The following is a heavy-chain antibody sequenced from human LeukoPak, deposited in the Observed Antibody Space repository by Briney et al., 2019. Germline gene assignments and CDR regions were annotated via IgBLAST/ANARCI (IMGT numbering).Heavy chain of an antibody. CDR3: AKTAAKNAYYYYYMGV. CDR1: GFTFSSFA. V-gene: IGHV3-23*01. Sequence: GGSLRLSCAASGFTFSSFALSWVRQAPGKRLEWVSSISADGRATNYADSPNGRFTISRDNSKNMLYLQMSSLRADDTAVYYCAKTAAKNAYYYYYMGVWGRGTTVTVSS. D-gene: IGHD6-13*01. CDR2: ISADGRAT. J-gene: IGHJ6*03.